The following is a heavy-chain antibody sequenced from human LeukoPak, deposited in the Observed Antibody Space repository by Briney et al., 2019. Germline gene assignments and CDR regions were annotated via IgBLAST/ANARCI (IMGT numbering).Heavy chain of an antibody. CDR3: ARDARYNIDV. CDR1: GFTFSDYW. Sequence: GRSLRLSCAASGFTFSDYWMHWVRQAPGKGLVWVSRIISDGTSATYADSVKGRFTMSRDNAKNTLYLEMNSLRADDTAVYYCARDARYNIDVWGQGTTVTVSS. J-gene: IGHJ6*02. CDR2: IISDGTSA. V-gene: IGHV3-74*01. D-gene: IGHD3-9*01.